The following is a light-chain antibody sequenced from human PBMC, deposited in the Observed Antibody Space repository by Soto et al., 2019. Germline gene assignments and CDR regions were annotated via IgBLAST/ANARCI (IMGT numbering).Light chain of an antibody. CDR3: QKYNMAPIT. J-gene: IGKJ5*01. V-gene: IGKV1-27*01. Sequence: DIQMTQSPSSLSASVGDRVTITCRTSRPISNYLAWYQQKPGEAPKLLIYAASSLQSGVPSRFSGSGSGTDFTLTINSLQPDDVATYYCQKYNMAPITFGQGTRLEIK. CDR1: RPISNY. CDR2: AAS.